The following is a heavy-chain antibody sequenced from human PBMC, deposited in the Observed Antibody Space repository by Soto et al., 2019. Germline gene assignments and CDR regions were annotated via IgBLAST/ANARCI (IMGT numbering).Heavy chain of an antibody. Sequence: SQTLSLTCAITGDIVSSNSAGWSCVGQSPSRGLEWLGRTYYRSKWYYEYAVSVRGRITINPDTSKNQYSLQLNSVTPEDTAVYFCARGEQYSGRIFDYWGQGTLVTVSS. D-gene: IGHD1-26*01. CDR2: TYYRSKWYY. CDR1: GDIVSSNSAG. CDR3: ARGEQYSGRIFDY. J-gene: IGHJ4*01. V-gene: IGHV6-1*01.